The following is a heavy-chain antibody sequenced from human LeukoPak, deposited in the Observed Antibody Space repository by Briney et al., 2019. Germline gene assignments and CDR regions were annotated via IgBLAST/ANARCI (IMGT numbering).Heavy chain of an antibody. J-gene: IGHJ4*02. D-gene: IGHD2-2*01. CDR2: TPYDGSNK. V-gene: IGHV3-30*18. CDR3: AKHHCSSISCHGRSSGDFDY. Sequence: PGRSLRLSCAASGFTFSSYGMHWVRQAPGKGLEWVAVTPYDGSNKYYADSVKGRFTISRDNSKNTLYLQMNSLRDEDTAVYYCAKHHCSSISCHGRSSGDFDYWGQGTLVTVSS. CDR1: GFTFSSYG.